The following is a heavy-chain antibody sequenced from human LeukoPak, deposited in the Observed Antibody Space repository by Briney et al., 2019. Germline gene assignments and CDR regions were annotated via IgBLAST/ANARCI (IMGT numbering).Heavy chain of an antibody. V-gene: IGHV3-7*01. CDR1: GFTFSSHW. CDR2: RKKDVGEK. Sequence: GGSLRLSCAASGFTFSSHWMTWIRQAPGKGLEWVASRKKDVGEKFYVDSVKGRFTISRDNAKNSLYLHMNSLRVEDTAVYYCARGPPYGSRSDYFDYWGQGTLVTVSS. CDR3: ARGPPYGSRSDYFDY. J-gene: IGHJ4*02. D-gene: IGHD3-10*01.